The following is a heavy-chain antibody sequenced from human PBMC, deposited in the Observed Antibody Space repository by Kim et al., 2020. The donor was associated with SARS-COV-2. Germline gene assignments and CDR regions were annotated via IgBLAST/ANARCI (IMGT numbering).Heavy chain of an antibody. CDR3: AIWGGTVTNPPFDY. V-gene: IGHV3-30*03. Sequence: GGSLRLSCAASGFTFSSYGMHWVRQAPGKGLEWVAVISYDGSNKYYADSVKGRFTISRDNSKNTLYLQMNSLRAEDTAVYYCAIWGGTVTNPPFDYWGQG. CDR1: GFTFSSYG. J-gene: IGHJ4*02. CDR2: ISYDGSNK. D-gene: IGHD4-4*01.